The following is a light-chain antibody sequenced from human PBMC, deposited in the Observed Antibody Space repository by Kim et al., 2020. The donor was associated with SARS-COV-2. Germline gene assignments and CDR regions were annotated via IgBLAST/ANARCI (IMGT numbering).Light chain of an antibody. J-gene: IGLJ2*01. V-gene: IGLV3-1*01. CDR2: EDS. CDR1: KLGDKY. Sequence: SYELTQPPSVSVSPGQTAYITCSGDKLGDKYACWYQQRPGQSPVLVIHEDSQRPPGIPERFSGSKSGDTATLTIGGAQDMDEADYYCQAWDSTTVIFGGGTQLTVL. CDR3: QAWDSTTVI.